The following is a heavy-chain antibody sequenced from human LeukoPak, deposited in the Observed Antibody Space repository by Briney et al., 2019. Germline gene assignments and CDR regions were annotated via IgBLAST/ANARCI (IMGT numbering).Heavy chain of an antibody. D-gene: IGHD3-22*01. CDR2: INPNNGGT. Sequence: ASVKVSCKASGYTFNGYYMHWVRQAPGQGLEWMGWINPNNGGTNYAQKFQGRVTITRDTSISTAYMELSTLRFDDTAVYYCAAPGGDSSGYSYDYWGQGTLVTVSA. CDR1: GYTFNGYY. J-gene: IGHJ4*02. V-gene: IGHV1-2*02. CDR3: AAPGGDSSGYSYDY.